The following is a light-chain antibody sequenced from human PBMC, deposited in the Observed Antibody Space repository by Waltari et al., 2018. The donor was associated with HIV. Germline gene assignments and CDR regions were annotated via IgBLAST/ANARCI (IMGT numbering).Light chain of an antibody. CDR2: WAS. Sequence: DIVMTRSPDALAVSLGERGAIYCKSSHTVLYSPNNKNYLAWFQQKPGQPPKLLIYWASIRESGVPDRFTGSGSGTDFTLTISSLQAEDVAVYYCQQYANTPWTFGRGTKVEIK. J-gene: IGKJ1*01. CDR3: QQYANTPWT. CDR1: HTVLYSPNNKNY. V-gene: IGKV4-1*01.